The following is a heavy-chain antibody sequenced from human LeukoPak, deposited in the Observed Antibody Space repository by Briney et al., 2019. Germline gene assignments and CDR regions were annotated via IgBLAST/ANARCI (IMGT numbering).Heavy chain of an antibody. CDR3: ARDPSNTSGYNAWFDY. V-gene: IGHV1-18*01. D-gene: IGHD3-22*01. Sequence: ASVKVPCKASAYTFTRHGISWVRQAPGQGLEWMGWISGYNGDTHYAQKFQGRLTMTTDTSTSTAYMELRSLRSDDTAVYYCARDPSNTSGYNAWFDYWGQGTLVTVSS. CDR2: ISGYNGDT. J-gene: IGHJ4*02. CDR1: AYTFTRHG.